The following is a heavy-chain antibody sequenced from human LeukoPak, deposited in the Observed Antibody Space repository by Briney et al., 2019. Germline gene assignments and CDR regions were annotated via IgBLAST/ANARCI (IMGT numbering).Heavy chain of an antibody. CDR1: GFTFSSYW. D-gene: IGHD6-19*01. Sequence: PGGSLRLSCAASGFTFSSYWMTWVRQAPGKGLEWVANIKQDGSGKYYVDSVKGRFTISRDNAKNSLYLQMNSLRADDTAVYYCARDRGGSSGWSGVGYWGQGTLVTVSS. CDR3: ARDRGGSSGWSGVGY. J-gene: IGHJ4*02. CDR2: IKQDGSGK. V-gene: IGHV3-7*01.